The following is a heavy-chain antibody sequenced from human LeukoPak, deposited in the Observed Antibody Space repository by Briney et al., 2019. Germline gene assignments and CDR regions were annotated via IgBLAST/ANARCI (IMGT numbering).Heavy chain of an antibody. CDR3: ARDRTYCSGGSCYSTDHYYYYMDV. CDR1: GGSFSGYY. Sequence: SETLSLTCAVYGGSFSGYYWSWIRQPPGKGLEWIGEINHSGSTNYNPSLKSRVTMSVDTSKNQFSLKLSSVTAADTAVYYCARDRTYCSGGSCYSTDHYYYYMDVWGKGTTVTVSS. D-gene: IGHD2-15*01. V-gene: IGHV4-34*01. CDR2: INHSGST. J-gene: IGHJ6*03.